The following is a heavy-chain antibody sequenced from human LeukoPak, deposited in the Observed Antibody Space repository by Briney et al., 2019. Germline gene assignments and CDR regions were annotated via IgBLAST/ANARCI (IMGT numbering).Heavy chain of an antibody. Sequence: GGSLRLSCAASGFTFSSYGMHWVRQAPGKGLEWVAVIWYDGSNKYYADSVKGRFTISRDNSKNTLYLQMNSLRAEDTAVYYCARDQALAAERTGFDYWGQGTLVTVSS. J-gene: IGHJ4*02. CDR2: IWYDGSNK. CDR3: ARDQALAAERTGFDY. V-gene: IGHV3-33*01. D-gene: IGHD6-25*01. CDR1: GFTFSSYG.